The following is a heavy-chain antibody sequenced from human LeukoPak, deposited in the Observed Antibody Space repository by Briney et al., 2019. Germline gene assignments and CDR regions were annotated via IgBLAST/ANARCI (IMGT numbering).Heavy chain of an antibody. CDR3: ARDRDCSRASCFNAFDV. CDR1: GFTFSTYE. Sequence: GGSLRLSCAASGFTFSTYEMHWVRQAPGKGLEWVAVISHDGNDQYYGDSVKGRFTISRDNSKNALYLQMNSLRLEDTAVYYCARDRDCSRASCFNAFDVWGQGTMAIVSS. J-gene: IGHJ3*01. D-gene: IGHD2-2*01. CDR2: ISHDGNDQ. V-gene: IGHV3-30*04.